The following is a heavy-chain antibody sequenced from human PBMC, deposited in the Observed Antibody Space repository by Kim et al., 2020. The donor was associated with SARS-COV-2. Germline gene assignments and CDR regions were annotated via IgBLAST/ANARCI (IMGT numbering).Heavy chain of an antibody. CDR3: AREMASLKNFDY. Sequence: ASVKVSCKASGYTFSTFYMHWVRQAPGQGLEWVGLINPSGTGTNYAQNFQGRVTMTRDTSTSTVYMELSSLSSEDTAVYYCAREMASLKNFDYWGQGPLV. V-gene: IGHV1-46*01. CDR2: INPSGTGT. CDR1: GYTFSTFY. J-gene: IGHJ4*02.